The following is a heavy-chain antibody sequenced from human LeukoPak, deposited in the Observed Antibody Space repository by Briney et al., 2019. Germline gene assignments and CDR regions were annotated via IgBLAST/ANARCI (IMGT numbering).Heavy chain of an antibody. J-gene: IGHJ4*02. CDR3: ARDGYSSSWYYFDY. CDR2: ISSSSSYI. CDR1: GFTFSSYS. V-gene: IGHV3-21*01. Sequence: PGGSLRLSCAASGFTFSSYSMNWVRQAPGKGLEWVSSISSSSSYIYYADSVKGRFTISRDNAKNSLYLQMNSLRAEDTAAYYCARDGYSSSWYYFDYWGQGTLVTVSS. D-gene: IGHD6-13*01.